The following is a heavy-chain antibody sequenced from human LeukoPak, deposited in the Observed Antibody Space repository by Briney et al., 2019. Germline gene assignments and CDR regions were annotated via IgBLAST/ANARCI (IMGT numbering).Heavy chain of an antibody. J-gene: IGHJ6*03. CDR2: MYYSGST. D-gene: IGHD3-22*01. Sequence: PSETLSLTCTVSGGSISSSSYYWGWIRQPPGKGLEWIGNMYYSGSTYYNPSLKSRVTISVDTSNNQFSLKLSSVTAADTAVYYCATGAENSSGYYYYYYYMDVWGKGTTVTVSS. CDR1: GGSISSSSYY. CDR3: ATGAENSSGYYYYYYYMDV. V-gene: IGHV4-39*07.